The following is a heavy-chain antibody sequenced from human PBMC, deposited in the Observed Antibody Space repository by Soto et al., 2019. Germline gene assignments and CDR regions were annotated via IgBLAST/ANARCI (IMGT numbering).Heavy chain of an antibody. V-gene: IGHV4-4*02. CDR2: IYHSGTP. J-gene: IGHJ5*02. Sequence: SETLSLTCTVSGGSIRSPDWWICVRQTPEKGLEWIGEIYHSGTPNYNPSLKSRVSMSVDKSNNQFSLKMYSVTAADTAVYYCKRATSVLGSEGAYAGSWFDPWGQGTMVTVSS. CDR1: GGSIRSPDW. CDR3: KRATSVLGSEGAYAGSWFDP. D-gene: IGHD5-12*01.